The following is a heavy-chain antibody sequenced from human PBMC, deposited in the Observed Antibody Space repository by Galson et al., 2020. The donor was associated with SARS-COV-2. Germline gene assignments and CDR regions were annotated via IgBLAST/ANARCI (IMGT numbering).Heavy chain of an antibody. V-gene: IGHV3-21*01. D-gene: IGHD3-9*01. Sequence: GGSLRLSCAASGFTFSSYSMNWVRQAPGKGLEWVSSISSSGSYIFYADSLLGRFTISRDNAKNSLYLQVNSLRAEDTAVYYCAREDPHNFALDHLDVWGKGTTVTVSS. CDR3: AREDPHNFALDHLDV. J-gene: IGHJ6*04. CDR1: GFTFSSYS. CDR2: ISSSGSYI.